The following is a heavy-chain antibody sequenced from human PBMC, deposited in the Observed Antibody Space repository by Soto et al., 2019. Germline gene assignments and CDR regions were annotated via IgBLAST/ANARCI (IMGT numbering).Heavy chain of an antibody. Sequence: GASVKVSFNASGGIFSNFGIIWVRQAPGQGLEWMGGIVPVFGRPNYAQRFRGRLTITADESTSTGYMELISLRSDDTAVYYCAREGSGYNFWGQGTQGNVSS. V-gene: IGHV1-69*13. CDR1: GGIFSNFG. J-gene: IGHJ4*02. D-gene: IGHD5-12*01. CDR2: IVPVFGRP. CDR3: AREGSGYNF.